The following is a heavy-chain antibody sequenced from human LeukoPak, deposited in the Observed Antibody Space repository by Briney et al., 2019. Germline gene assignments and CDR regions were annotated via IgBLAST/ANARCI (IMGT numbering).Heavy chain of an antibody. D-gene: IGHD3-10*01. CDR1: SGPFYSYY. CDR2: HYTSGST. J-gene: IGHJ4*02. V-gene: IGHV4-4*08. Sequence: PSETLSLTCTVSSGPFYSYYWSWIRQAPGKGLEWIGYHYTSGSTNYNPSLKSRVTMSVDTSKNQFSLNLNSVTAADTAVYYCARRRGLSRGLYYFDYWGQGTLVTVSS. CDR3: ARRRGLSRGLYYFDY.